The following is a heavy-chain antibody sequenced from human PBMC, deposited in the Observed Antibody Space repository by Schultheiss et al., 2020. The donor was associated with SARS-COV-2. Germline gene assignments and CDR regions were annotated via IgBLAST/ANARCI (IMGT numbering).Heavy chain of an antibody. V-gene: IGHV3-74*01. D-gene: IGHD3-3*01. CDR2: INSDGSST. Sequence: GGSLRLSCAASGFTFSSYWMHWVRQAPGKGLVWVSRINSDGSSTSYADSVKGRFTISRDNSKNTLYLQMNSLRAEDTAVYYCARGIPGDFWSGYYPGYWGQGTLVTVSS. CDR1: GFTFSSYW. J-gene: IGHJ4*02. CDR3: ARGIPGDFWSGYYPGY.